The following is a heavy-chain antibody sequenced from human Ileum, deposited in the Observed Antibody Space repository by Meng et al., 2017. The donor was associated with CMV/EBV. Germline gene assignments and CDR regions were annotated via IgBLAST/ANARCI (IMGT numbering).Heavy chain of an antibody. V-gene: IGHV4-39*01. J-gene: IGHJ4*02. CDR3: ARQIRRNIGDYFDF. CDR2: VYYSGST. D-gene: IGHD1-14*01. Sequence: SGGSISSSDYCWGWIRKPPGKGLEWIGNVYYSGSTFHNPSLKSRVTMSVDTSKNQFSLKVSSVTAADTAMYYCARQIRRNIGDYFDFWGQGTLVTVSS. CDR1: GGSISSSDYC.